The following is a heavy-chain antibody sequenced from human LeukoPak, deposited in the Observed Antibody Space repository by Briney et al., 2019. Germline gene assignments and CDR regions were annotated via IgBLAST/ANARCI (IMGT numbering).Heavy chain of an antibody. CDR3: AAMGAPDAFDI. CDR2: ISWNSGSI. CDR1: GFTFDDYA. V-gene: IGHV3-9*03. Sequence: PGGSLRLSCAASGFTFDDYAMHWVRQAPGKGLEWVSGISWNSGSIGYADSVKGRFTISRDNAKNSLYLQMNSLRAEDMALYYCAAMGAPDAFDIWGQGTVVTVSS. D-gene: IGHD1-26*01. J-gene: IGHJ3*02.